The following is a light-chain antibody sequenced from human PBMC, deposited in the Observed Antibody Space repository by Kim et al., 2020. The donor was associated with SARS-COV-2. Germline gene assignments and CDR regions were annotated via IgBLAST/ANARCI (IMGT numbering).Light chain of an antibody. CDR1: QSVSDRY. V-gene: IGKV3-20*01. J-gene: IGKJ4*01. CDR3: QQYASSPLT. CDR2: GAS. Sequence: SPGERATLSCRASQSVSDRYLVWYQQKPGKAPRFLIYGASNRATGIPDRLSGSVSGTDVTLTINRLEPEDFAVYYCQQYASSPLTFGGGTKMDMK.